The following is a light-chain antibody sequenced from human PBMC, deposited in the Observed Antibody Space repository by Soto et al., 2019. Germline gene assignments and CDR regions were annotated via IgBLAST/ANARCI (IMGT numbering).Light chain of an antibody. J-gene: IGLJ1*01. V-gene: IGLV1-44*01. CDR1: SSNIGSNT. Sequence: QSVLTQPPSASGTPGKRVTISCSGSSSNIGSNTVNWYQQLPGTAPKLLTYSNNQRPSGVPDRFSGSKSGTSASLAISGLQSEDEADYYCAAWDDSLNGFYVFGTGTKV. CDR2: SNN. CDR3: AAWDDSLNGFYV.